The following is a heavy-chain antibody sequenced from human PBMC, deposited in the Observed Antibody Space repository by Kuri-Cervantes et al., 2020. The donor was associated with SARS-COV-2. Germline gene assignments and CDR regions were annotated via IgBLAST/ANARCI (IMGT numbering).Heavy chain of an antibody. D-gene: IGHD3-3*01. CDR2: IYAEGSTA. V-gene: IGHV3-74*01. CDR3: AGDVDPYYDYWSGSAGY. CDR1: GFSFSSYW. J-gene: IGHJ4*02. Sequence: GGSLRLSCAASGFSFSSYWMHWVRQAPGKGLVWVSRIYAEGSTASYADSVKGRFTISRDNAKNTLFLQMNSLRAEDTALYYWAGDVDPYYDYWSGSAGYWGQGTLVTVSS.